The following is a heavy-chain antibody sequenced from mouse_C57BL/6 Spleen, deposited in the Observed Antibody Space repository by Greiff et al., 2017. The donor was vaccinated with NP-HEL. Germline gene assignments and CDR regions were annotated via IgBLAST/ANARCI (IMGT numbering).Heavy chain of an antibody. CDR2: INPSTGGT. CDR1: GYSFTGYY. J-gene: IGHJ4*01. CDR3: ARDLGLYAMDY. V-gene: IGHV1-42*01. Sequence: VQLQQSGPELVKPGASVKISCKASGYSFTGYYMNWVKQSPEKSLEWIGEINPSTGGTTYNQKFKAKATLTVDKSSSTAYMQLKSLTSEDSAVYYCARDLGLYAMDYWGQGTSVTVSS. D-gene: IGHD4-1*01.